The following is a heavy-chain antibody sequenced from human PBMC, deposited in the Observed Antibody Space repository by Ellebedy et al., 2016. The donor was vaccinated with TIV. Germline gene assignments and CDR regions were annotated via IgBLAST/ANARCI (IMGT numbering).Heavy chain of an antibody. CDR2: INPNSGGT. CDR1: GYTFTSYY. D-gene: IGHD3-22*01. J-gene: IGHJ6*02. Sequence: AASVKVSCKASGYTFTSYYMHWVRQAPGQGLEWMGWINPNSGGTNYAQKFQGWVTMTRDTSISTAYMELSRLRSDDTAVYYCARGDSSGYYYGMDVWGQGTTVTVSS. V-gene: IGHV1-2*04. CDR3: ARGDSSGYYYGMDV.